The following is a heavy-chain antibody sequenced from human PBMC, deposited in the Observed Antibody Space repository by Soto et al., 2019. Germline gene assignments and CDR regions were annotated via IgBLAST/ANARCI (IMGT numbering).Heavy chain of an antibody. J-gene: IGHJ4*02. CDR3: AHILSFEEVPYFDY. V-gene: IGHV2-5*01. CDR2: IYWNDEK. D-gene: IGHD3-10*01. Sequence: SGPTLVNPTQTLTLTCTFSGFSLSTRGMDVGWIRQPPGKALEWLALIYWNDEKLYSPSLKSRLTISKGTSKNQVVLTMTNMDPVDTATYYCAHILSFEEVPYFDYWGQGTLVTVSS. CDR1: GFSLSTRGMD.